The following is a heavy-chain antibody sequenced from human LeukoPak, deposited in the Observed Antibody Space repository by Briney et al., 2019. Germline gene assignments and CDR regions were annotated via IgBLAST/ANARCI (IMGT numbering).Heavy chain of an antibody. V-gene: IGHV4-4*07. CDR1: GGSISDYY. D-gene: IGHD3-22*01. J-gene: IGHJ4*02. CDR3: ARVGYYDSSGYSIFDY. CDR2: FYKSGST. Sequence: SETLSLTCTVSGGSISDYYWSWIRQPAGKGLQWIGRFYKSGSTNYNPSLKSRVTMSVDTSKYQISLKLSSVTAADTAVYYCARVGYYDSSGYSIFDYWGQGTLVTVSS.